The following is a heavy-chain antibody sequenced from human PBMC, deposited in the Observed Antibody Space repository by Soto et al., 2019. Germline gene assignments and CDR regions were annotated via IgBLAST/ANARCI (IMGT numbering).Heavy chain of an antibody. V-gene: IGHV4-30-2*01. CDR3: GRGKTQYF. Sequence: SETLSLTCDISGGSVSGGTYSWTWIRQPPGKGLEWIGYIYRSGSTYYNPSLKSRVSISVDRSQTLFSMDLTSVTAADTAVYYCGRGKTQYF. D-gene: IGHD2-15*01. CDR1: GGSVSGGTYS. J-gene: IGHJ1*01. CDR2: IYRSGST.